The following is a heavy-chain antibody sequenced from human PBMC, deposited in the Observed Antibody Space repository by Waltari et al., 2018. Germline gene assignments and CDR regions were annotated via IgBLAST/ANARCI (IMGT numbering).Heavy chain of an antibody. CDR1: GGAISGFY. J-gene: IGHJ5*02. Sequence: QLQLLESGPSLLKPSETLSLICTVSGGAISGFYWSWVRQPPVKGLDWIGYIYYTGSTNFNPSLKSRVTMSVDTSKNQFSLKLSSVTAADTAFYYCARGGGGDWEWFDPWGQGTLVTVSS. CDR3: ARGGGGDWEWFDP. CDR2: IYYTGST. D-gene: IGHD2-21*02. V-gene: IGHV4-59*01.